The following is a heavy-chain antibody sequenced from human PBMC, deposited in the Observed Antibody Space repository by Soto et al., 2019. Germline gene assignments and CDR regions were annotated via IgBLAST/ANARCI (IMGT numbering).Heavy chain of an antibody. CDR1: GFTFSSYA. CDR2: IGESGTPT. CDR3: ARYIPGVRYYGMDV. V-gene: IGHV3-23*01. Sequence: GGSLRLSCAASGFTFSSYAMSRVRQAPGKGLEWVSLIGESGTPTYYADSVKGRFTISRDNSGNTLFLEMYSLRAEDTAVYYCARYIPGVRYYGMDVWGQGTTVTVSS. J-gene: IGHJ6*02. D-gene: IGHD2-2*01.